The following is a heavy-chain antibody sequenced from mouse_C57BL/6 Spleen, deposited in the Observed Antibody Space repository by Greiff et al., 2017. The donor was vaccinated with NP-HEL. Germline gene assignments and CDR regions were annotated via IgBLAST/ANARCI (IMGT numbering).Heavy chain of an antibody. J-gene: IGHJ4*01. CDR2: ISDGGSYT. CDR1: GFTFSSYA. CDR3: ARRYDGYYLYAMDY. D-gene: IGHD2-3*01. Sequence: EVQLVESGGGLVKPGGSLKLSCAASGFTFSSYAMSWVRQTPEKRLEWVATISDGGSYTYYPDNVKGRFTISRDNAKNNLYLQMSHLKSEDTAMYYCARRYDGYYLYAMDYWGQGTSVTVSS. V-gene: IGHV5-4*01.